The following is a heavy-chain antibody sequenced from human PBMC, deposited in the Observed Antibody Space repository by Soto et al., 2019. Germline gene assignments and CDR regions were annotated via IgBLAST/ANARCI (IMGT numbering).Heavy chain of an antibody. Sequence: EVQLLESGGGLVQPGGSLRLSCAASGFTFSSYAMSWVRQAPGKGLEWVSAISGSGGSTYYADSVKGRFTISRDNSKNTLYLQMNSLRAEDTAVYYCAKSIFGVVIIPVNAFDIRGQGTMVTVSS. V-gene: IGHV3-23*01. D-gene: IGHD3-3*01. CDR1: GFTFSSYA. J-gene: IGHJ3*02. CDR3: AKSIFGVVIIPVNAFDI. CDR2: ISGSGGST.